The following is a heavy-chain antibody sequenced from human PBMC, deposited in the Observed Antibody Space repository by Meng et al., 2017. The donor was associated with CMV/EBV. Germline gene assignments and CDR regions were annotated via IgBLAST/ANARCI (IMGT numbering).Heavy chain of an antibody. Sequence: RLLVSVPVLYNLRRPLPLPFPVAGGSISSSSYYWGWIRQPPGKGLEWIGSIYYSGSTYYNPSLKSRVTISVDTSKNQFSLKLSSVTAADTAVYYCARDSAVAGVVDYWGQGTLVTVSS. CDR3: ARDSAVAGVVDY. V-gene: IGHV4-39*07. J-gene: IGHJ4*02. D-gene: IGHD6-19*01. CDR2: IYYSGST. CDR1: GGSISSSSYY.